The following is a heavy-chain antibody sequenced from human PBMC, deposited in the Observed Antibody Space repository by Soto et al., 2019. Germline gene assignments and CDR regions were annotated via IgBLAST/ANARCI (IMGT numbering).Heavy chain of an antibody. V-gene: IGHV3-30*18. CDR2: ISYDGSNK. J-gene: IGHJ4*02. Sequence: GGSLRLSCAASGFTFSDYAMHWVRQAPGKGLEWVAVISYDGSNKYYADSVKGRFTISRDNSKNTLYLQMNSLRAEDTAVYYCAKGICVYGSASPTLRPPYDYWGQGTLVTVS. CDR3: AKGICVYGSASPTLRPPYDY. D-gene: IGHD3-10*01. CDR1: GFTFSDYA.